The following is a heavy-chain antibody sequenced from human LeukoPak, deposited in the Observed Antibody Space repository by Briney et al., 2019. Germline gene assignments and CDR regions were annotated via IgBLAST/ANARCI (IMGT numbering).Heavy chain of an antibody. V-gene: IGHV3-74*01. Sequence: GGSLRLSCAASGFTFSSYSMIWVRQAPGKGLVWVSRINSDGSSTSYADSVKGRFTISRDNAKNTLYLQMNSLRAEDTAVYYCARERTYYYYYMDVWGKGTTVTVSS. CDR3: ARERTYYYYYMDV. CDR1: GFTFSSYS. CDR2: INSDGSST. J-gene: IGHJ6*03.